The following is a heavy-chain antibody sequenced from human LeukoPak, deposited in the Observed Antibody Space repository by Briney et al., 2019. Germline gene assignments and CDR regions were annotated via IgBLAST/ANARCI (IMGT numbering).Heavy chain of an antibody. J-gene: IGHJ6*04. V-gene: IGHV3-11*04. CDR3: AELGITMIGGV. CDR2: ISSSGSTI. CDR1: GFRFSDYY. Sequence: TGGSLRLSCVASGFRFSDYYMNWIRQAPGKGLEWISYISSSGSTIYYADSVKGRFTISRDNAKNSLYLQMNSLRAEDTAVYYCAELGITMIGGVWGKGTTVTISS. D-gene: IGHD3-10*02.